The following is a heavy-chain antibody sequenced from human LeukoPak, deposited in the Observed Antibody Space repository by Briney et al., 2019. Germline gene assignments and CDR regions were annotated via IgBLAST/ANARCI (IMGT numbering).Heavy chain of an antibody. CDR1: GFTFSSYS. V-gene: IGHV3-21*01. CDR2: ISSSSSYI. J-gene: IGHJ3*02. D-gene: IGHD6-19*01. CDR3: AREGQWLTTVRDAFDI. Sequence: GGSLRLSCAASGFTFSSYSMNWVRQAPGKGLEWVSSISSSSSYIYYADSVKGRFTISRDNAKNSLYLQMNSLRAEDTAVYYCAREGQWLTTVRDAFDIWGQGTMVTVSS.